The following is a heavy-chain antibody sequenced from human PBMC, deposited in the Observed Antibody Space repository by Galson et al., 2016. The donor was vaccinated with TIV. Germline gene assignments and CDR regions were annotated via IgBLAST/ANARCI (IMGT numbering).Heavy chain of an antibody. J-gene: IGHJ6*03. V-gene: IGHV4-30-4*08. Sequence: TLSLTCTVSGAPLTSDEYHWTWIRQPPGKGLEWIGNIHYSGSTYYKASLKSRITISFDTSKTEISLKLRSVTAADTAVYYCAKHTYYYDGPNYREAYPYYYFMDGWGIGTTVTVSS. CDR1: GAPLTSDEYH. D-gene: IGHD3-22*01. CDR2: IHYSGST. CDR3: AKHTYYYDGPNYREAYPYYYFMDG.